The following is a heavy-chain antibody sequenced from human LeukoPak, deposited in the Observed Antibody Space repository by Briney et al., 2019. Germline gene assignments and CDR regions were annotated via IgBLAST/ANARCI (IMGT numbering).Heavy chain of an antibody. CDR3: AKDRADVVPTMVLDY. Sequence: GSLRLSCVASGFTFSYLGMHWVRQAPGKGLEWVAVIRFDGSNKYYADSVKGRFTISRDNSKNTLFLQMNSLRAEDMAVYYCAKDRADVVPTMVLDYWGQGILVTVSS. CDR2: IRFDGSNK. CDR1: GFTFSYLG. V-gene: IGHV3-33*06. D-gene: IGHD5-12*01. J-gene: IGHJ4*02.